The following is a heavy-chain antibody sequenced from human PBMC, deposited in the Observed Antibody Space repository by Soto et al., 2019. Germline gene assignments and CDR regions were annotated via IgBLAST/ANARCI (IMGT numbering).Heavy chain of an antibody. J-gene: IGHJ4*02. V-gene: IGHV4-4*02. D-gene: IGHD4-17*01. CDR3: ARSEATVLDN. CDR2: AHHSGRT. CDR1: GGSMSSSNW. Sequence: QVQLQESGPGLVKPSGTLSLTCTVSGGSMSSSNWWNWVRQPPGKGLEWIGEAHHSGRTNHNPSLKSRVTISVDKSKNHFSLKLSSVTAADTAVYSCARSEATVLDNWGQGTLVTVSS.